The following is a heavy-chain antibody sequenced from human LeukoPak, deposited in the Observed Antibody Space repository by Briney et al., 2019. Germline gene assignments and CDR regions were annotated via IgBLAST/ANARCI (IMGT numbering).Heavy chain of an antibody. CDR3: ARVLESSSSWYSHYYYYGMEV. V-gene: IGHV1-69*05. Sequence: ASVKVSCKASGGTFSSYAISWVRQAPGQGLEWMGGIIPIFGTANYAQKVQGRVTMTRNTSISTAYMELSSLSSEDTALYYCARVLESSSSWYSHYYYYGMEVWGQGTTVTVSS. J-gene: IGHJ6*02. CDR2: IIPIFGTA. CDR1: GGTFSSYA. D-gene: IGHD6-13*01.